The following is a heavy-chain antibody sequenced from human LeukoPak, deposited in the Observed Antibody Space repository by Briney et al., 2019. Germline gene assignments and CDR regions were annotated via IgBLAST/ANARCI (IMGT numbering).Heavy chain of an antibody. D-gene: IGHD5-18*01. V-gene: IGHV4-39*01. J-gene: IGHJ4*02. Sequence: SETLSLTCTVSGGSISSSSYYWGWIRQPPGKGLEWIGSIYYSGSTYYNPSPKSRVTISVDTSKNQFSLKLSSVTAADTAVYYCARQRVDTAMVIDYWGQGTLVTVSS. CDR3: ARQRVDTAMVIDY. CDR1: GGSISSSSYY. CDR2: IYYSGST.